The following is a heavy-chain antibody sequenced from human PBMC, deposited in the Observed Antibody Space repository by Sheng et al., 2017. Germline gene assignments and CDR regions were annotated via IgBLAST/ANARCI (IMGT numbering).Heavy chain of an antibody. J-gene: IGHJ4*02. Sequence: QVQLVQSGAEVKKPGSSVKVSCKASGGTFSSYAISWVRQAPGQGLEWMGGIIPILGIANYAQKFQGRVTITADKSTSTAYMELSSLRSEDTAVYYCARAYAYYYDSSGYAFDYWGQGTLVTVSS. D-gene: IGHD3-22*01. CDR3: ARAYAYYYDSSGYAFDY. CDR2: IIPILGIA. V-gene: IGHV1-69*04. CDR1: GGTFSSYA.